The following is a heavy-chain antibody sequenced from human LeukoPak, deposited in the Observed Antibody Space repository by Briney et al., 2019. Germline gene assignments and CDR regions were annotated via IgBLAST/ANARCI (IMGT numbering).Heavy chain of an antibody. CDR2: ISYDGSNK. CDR3: ARDRDYCSSTSCYARYFDY. D-gene: IGHD2-2*01. Sequence: GGSLRLSCAASGFTFSSYAMHWVRQAPGKGLEWVAVISYDGSNKYYADSVKGRFTISRDNSKNTLYLQMNSLRAEDTAVYYCARDRDYCSSTSCYARYFDYWGQGTLVTVSS. V-gene: IGHV3-30*04. CDR1: GFTFSSYA. J-gene: IGHJ4*02.